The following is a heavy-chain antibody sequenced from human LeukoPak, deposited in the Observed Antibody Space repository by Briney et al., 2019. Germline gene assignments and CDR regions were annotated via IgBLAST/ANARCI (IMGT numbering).Heavy chain of an antibody. CDR2: INPSRGGT. V-gene: IGHV1-2*02. Sequence: ASVKVSCKASGNMFTGYYMHWVRQAPGQGLEWMGWINPSRGGTNYAQKFQGRVTMTRDTSISTAYMRLSGLRYDDTAVYYCTRLGSSDIWGQGTMVTVSS. J-gene: IGHJ3*02. D-gene: IGHD3-16*01. CDR1: GNMFTGYY. CDR3: TRLGSSDI.